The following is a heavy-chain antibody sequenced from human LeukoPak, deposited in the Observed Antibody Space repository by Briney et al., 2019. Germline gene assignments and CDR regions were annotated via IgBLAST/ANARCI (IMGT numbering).Heavy chain of an antibody. D-gene: IGHD2-21*01. V-gene: IGHV1-69*05. J-gene: IGHJ6*02. CDR3: ARRGVVVNYYFYGLDV. CDR2: IIPIFGTA. Sequence: SVKVSCKASGGTFSSYAISWVRQAPGQGLEWMGGIIPIFGTANYAQKFQGRVTMTRNTSIRTAYMELSSLTSEDTAVYYCARRGVVVNYYFYGLDVWGQGATVTVSS. CDR1: GGTFSSYA.